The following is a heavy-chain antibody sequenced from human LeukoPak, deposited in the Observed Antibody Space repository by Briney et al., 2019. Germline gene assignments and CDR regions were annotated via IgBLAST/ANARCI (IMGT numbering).Heavy chain of an antibody. J-gene: IGHJ4*02. Sequence: GGSLRLSCAASGFTFSSYAMSWVRQAPGKGLEWVSAISGSGLSTYYAESVRGRFTTSRDNSKNTLYLQMNSLRAEDTAVYYCAKDSPLGYYDSSGYLDYWGQGTLVTVSS. D-gene: IGHD3-22*01. CDR1: GFTFSSYA. CDR2: ISGSGLST. CDR3: AKDSPLGYYDSSGYLDY. V-gene: IGHV3-23*01.